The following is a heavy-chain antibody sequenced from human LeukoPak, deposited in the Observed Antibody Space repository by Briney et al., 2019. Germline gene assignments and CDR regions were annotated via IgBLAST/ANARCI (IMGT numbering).Heavy chain of an antibody. Sequence: GGSLRLSCAASGFSFNTYGMHWVRQAPGKGLEWVAVISYNGGNKYYADSVKGRFTISRDNSKNTLYLQMNSLRPEDTAVYYCARDLSEGYYYYYGLDVWGQGTTVTVSS. CDR1: GFSFNTYG. V-gene: IGHV3-30*19. CDR3: ARDLSEGYYYYYGLDV. CDR2: ISYNGGNK. J-gene: IGHJ6*02.